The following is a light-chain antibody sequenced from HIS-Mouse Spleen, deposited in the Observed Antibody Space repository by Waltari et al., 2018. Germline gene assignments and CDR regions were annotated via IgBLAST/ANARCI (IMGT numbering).Light chain of an antibody. CDR2: GKN. CDR1: SLRSYY. V-gene: IGLV3-19*01. CDR3: NSRDSSGNHVV. J-gene: IGLJ2*01. Sequence: SSELTQDPAVSVALGQTVRITCKGDSLRSYYASWYQPKPGQAPVLFIYGKNNRPSGIPDRFSGSSSGNTASLTITGAQAEDEADYYCNSRDSSGNHVVFGGGTKLTVL.